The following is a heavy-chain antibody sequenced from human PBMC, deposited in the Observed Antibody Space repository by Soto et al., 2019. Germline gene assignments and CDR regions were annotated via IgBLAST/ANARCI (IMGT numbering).Heavy chain of an antibody. CDR3: APGRRFGEAIDY. V-gene: IGHV4-61*01. CDR2: VSYTGDT. J-gene: IGHJ4*02. CDR1: RGSVSSASYY. Sequence: QVQLQESGPGLVKPSETLSLTCTVSRGSVSSASYYWSWIRQAPGKRLQWIGYVSYTGDTNYNPSLQSRVSMSVDTYKNPFSPTPTSVTAADTAVHFCAPGRRFGEAIDYWGQGTLVTVSS. D-gene: IGHD3-10*01.